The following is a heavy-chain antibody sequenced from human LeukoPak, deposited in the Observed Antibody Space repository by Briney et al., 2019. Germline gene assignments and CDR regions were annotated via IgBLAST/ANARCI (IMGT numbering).Heavy chain of an antibody. J-gene: IGHJ4*02. CDR1: GFTFSDYY. D-gene: IGHD3-3*01. V-gene: IGHV3-11*04. CDR3: AREVYDFWSGYRYYFDY. Sequence: GGSLRLSCAASGFTFSDYYMSWISQAPGKGLEWVSYISSSGSTIDYADSVKGRFAISRDNAENSLYLQMNSLRAEDTAVYYCAREVYDFWSGYRYYFDYWGQGTLVTVSS. CDR2: ISSSGSTI.